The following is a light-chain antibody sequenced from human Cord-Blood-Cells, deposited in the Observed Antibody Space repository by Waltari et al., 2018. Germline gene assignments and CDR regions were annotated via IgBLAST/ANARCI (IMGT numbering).Light chain of an antibody. V-gene: IGKV3-15*01. J-gene: IGKJ1*01. CDR3: QQYNNWPPTWT. CDR2: GAS. CDR1: QSVCSN. Sequence: EIVFTQSPATLSASPWEGPTLSCRASQSVCSNLAWYQQKPGPAPRLLIYGASTRATGIPARFSGSGSGTEFTLTISSLQSEDFAVYYCQQYNNWPPTWTFGQGTKVEIK.